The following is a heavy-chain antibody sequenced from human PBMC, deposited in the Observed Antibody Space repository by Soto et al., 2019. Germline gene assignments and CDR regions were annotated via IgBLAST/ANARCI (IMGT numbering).Heavy chain of an antibody. Sequence: QLQLQEPGPGLVKPSGTLSLTSAVSVASITLNSWNWFRQSPEKRLEWIVSFSSTGSTVYNSSLGSRVTISLDTSKNQFSLTLNSVTAGDTAVYYCARGGGSPYHNHEFDFWGQGTLVTVSS. V-gene: IGHV4-59*01. D-gene: IGHD6-13*01. J-gene: IGHJ4*02. CDR3: ARGGGSPYHNHEFDF. CDR2: FSSTGST. CDR1: VASITLNS.